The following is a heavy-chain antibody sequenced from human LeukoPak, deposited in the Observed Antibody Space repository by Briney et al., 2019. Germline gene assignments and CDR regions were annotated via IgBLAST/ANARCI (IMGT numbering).Heavy chain of an antibody. CDR2: IIPIFGTA. CDR1: GGTFINYA. Sequence: GASVKVSCKASGGTFINYAISWVRQAPGQGLEWMGGIIPIFGTANYAQKFQGRVTITADESTSTAYMELSSLRSEDTAVYYCARAWYYDSSGSLDYFDYWGQGTLVTVSS. V-gene: IGHV1-69*13. CDR3: ARAWYYDSSGSLDYFDY. J-gene: IGHJ4*02. D-gene: IGHD3-22*01.